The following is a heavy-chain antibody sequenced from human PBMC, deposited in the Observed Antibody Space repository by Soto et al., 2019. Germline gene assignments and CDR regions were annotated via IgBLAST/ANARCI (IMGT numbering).Heavy chain of an antibody. D-gene: IGHD3-22*01. CDR3: ARVHHYYDSSGYYFVFDY. Sequence: SETLSLTXTVSGGSISSGDYYWSWIRQPPGKGLEWIGYIYYSGSTYYNPSLKSRVTISVDTSKNQFSLKLSSVTAADTAVYYCARVHHYYDSSGYYFVFDYWGQGTLVTVSS. V-gene: IGHV4-30-4*01. J-gene: IGHJ4*02. CDR1: GGSISSGDYY. CDR2: IYYSGST.